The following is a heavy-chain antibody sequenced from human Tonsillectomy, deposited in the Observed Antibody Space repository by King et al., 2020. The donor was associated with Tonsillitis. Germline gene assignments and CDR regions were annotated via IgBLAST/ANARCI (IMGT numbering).Heavy chain of an antibody. CDR2: INPNSGGT. Sequence: QLVQSGAEVKKPGASVKVSCKASGYTFTDYYMHWVRQAPGQGLEWMGWINPNSGGTNYAQTFQGRVTMTRDTSISTAYMELSRLRSDATAVYYCARGFAWIDRPGHNDFGGQGTLVTVSA. CDR3: ARGFAWIDRPGHNDF. J-gene: IGHJ4*02. D-gene: IGHD5-12*01. V-gene: IGHV1-2*02. CDR1: GYTFTDYY.